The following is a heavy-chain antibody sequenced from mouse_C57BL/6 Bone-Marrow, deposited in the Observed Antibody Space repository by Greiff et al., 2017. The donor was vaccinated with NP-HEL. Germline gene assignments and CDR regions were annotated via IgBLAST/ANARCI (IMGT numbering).Heavy chain of an antibody. Sequence: EVKLMESGAELVKPGASVKLSCTASGFNIKDYYMTWVKQRTEQGLEWIGGIDPDGGETKYAAKFQGKATLTADTSSNTAYLQLSSLTSEDSAVSYCARSHFYFDYWDWGTALTVS. CDR3: ARSHFYFDY. J-gene: IGHJ2*01. CDR1: GFNIKDYY. CDR2: IDPDGGET. V-gene: IGHV14-2*01.